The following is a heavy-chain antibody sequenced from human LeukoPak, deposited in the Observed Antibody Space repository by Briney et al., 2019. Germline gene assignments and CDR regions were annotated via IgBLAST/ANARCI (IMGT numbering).Heavy chain of an antibody. CDR1: GYTFTSYG. CDR2: INPNSGGT. V-gene: IGHV1-2*02. J-gene: IGHJ6*03. D-gene: IGHD6-6*01. CDR3: ARPRYSSSSQGSYYYMDV. Sequence: ASVKVSCKASGYTFTSYGISWVRQAPGQGLEWMGWINPNSGGTNYAQKFQGRVTMTRDMSTSTVYMELSSLRSEDTAVYYCARPRYSSSSQGSYYYMDVWGKGTTVTVSS.